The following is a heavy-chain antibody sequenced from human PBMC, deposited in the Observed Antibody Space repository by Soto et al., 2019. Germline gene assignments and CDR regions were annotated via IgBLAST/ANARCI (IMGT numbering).Heavy chain of an antibody. V-gene: IGHV4-61*08. CDR3: ARADTAMVTVY. Sequence: SETLSLTCTVSGGSVSSGDYYWSWIRQPPGKGLEWIGYIYYSGSTNYNPSLKSRVTISVDTSKNQFSLKLGSVTAADTAVYYCARADTAMVTVYWGQGTLVTVSS. D-gene: IGHD5-18*01. CDR2: IYYSGST. CDR1: GGSVSSGDYY. J-gene: IGHJ4*02.